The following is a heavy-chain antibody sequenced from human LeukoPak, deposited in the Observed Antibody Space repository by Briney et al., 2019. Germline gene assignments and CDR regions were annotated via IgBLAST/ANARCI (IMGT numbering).Heavy chain of an antibody. V-gene: IGHV4-34*01. CDR2: INHSGST. CDR3: ARGRSGSHFDY. CDR1: GGSFSGYY. J-gene: IGHJ4*02. D-gene: IGHD3-22*01. Sequence: PSETLSLTCAVYGGSFSGYYWSWIRQPPGKGLEWIGEINHSGSTNYNPSLKSRVTISVDTSKNQFSLKLSSVTAADTAVYYCARGRSGSHFDYWGQGTLVTVSS.